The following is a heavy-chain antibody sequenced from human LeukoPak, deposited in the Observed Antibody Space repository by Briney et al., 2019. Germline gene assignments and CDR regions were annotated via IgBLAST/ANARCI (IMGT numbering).Heavy chain of an antibody. CDR2: ISAYNGNT. Sequence: GASVKVSCKASGYTFTSYGISWVRQAPGQGLEWMGWISAYNGNTNYAQKLQGRVTMTTDTSTSTAYMELRSLRSDDTAVYYCAREQSDYYDSSGPLYYFDYRGQGTLVTVSS. D-gene: IGHD3-22*01. V-gene: IGHV1-18*01. CDR1: GYTFTSYG. CDR3: AREQSDYYDSSGPLYYFDY. J-gene: IGHJ4*02.